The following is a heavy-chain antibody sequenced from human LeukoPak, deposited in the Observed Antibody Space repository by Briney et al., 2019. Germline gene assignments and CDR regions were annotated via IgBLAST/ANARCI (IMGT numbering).Heavy chain of an antibody. J-gene: IGHJ4*02. CDR2: INPNSGGT. CDR3: ASSSSSWHGAGDY. CDR1: GYTFTGYY. V-gene: IGHV1-2*02. D-gene: IGHD6-13*01. Sequence: ASVKVSCKASGYTFTGYYMHWVRQAPGQGLEWMGWINPNSGGTNYAQKFQGRVTMTRDTSISTAYMELSSVTAADTAVYYCASSSSSWHGAGDYWGQGTLVTVSS.